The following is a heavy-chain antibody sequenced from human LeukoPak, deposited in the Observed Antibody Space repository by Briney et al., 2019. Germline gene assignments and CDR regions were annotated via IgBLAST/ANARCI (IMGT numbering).Heavy chain of an antibody. Sequence: TGGSLRLSCAASGFTVSSNYMSWVRQAPGKGLEWVSVIYSGGSIYYADSVKGRFTISRDNSKNTLYLQMNSLRAEDTAVYYCARGQYDFWSGDPLYYMDVWGKGTTVTVSS. CDR1: GFTVSSNY. V-gene: IGHV3-66*02. CDR2: IYSGGSI. D-gene: IGHD3-3*01. CDR3: ARGQYDFWSGDPLYYMDV. J-gene: IGHJ6*03.